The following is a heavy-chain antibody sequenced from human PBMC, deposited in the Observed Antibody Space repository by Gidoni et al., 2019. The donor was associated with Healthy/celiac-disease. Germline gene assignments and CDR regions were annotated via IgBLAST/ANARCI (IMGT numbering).Heavy chain of an antibody. V-gene: IGHV3-21*01. CDR1: GFNFSSYS. CDR2: ISSSSSYI. CDR3: ALGSSGYYDGMDV. D-gene: IGHD3-22*01. Sequence: EVQLVESGGGLVEPGVSLRLSCADSGFNFSSYSMNWVRQAPGKGLEWVSSISSSSSYIYYADSVKGRFTISRDNAKNSLYLQMNSLRAEDTAVYYCALGSSGYYDGMDVWGQGTTVTGSS. J-gene: IGHJ6*02.